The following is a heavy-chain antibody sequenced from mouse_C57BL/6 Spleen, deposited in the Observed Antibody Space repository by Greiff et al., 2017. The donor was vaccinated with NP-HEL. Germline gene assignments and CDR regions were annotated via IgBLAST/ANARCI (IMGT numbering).Heavy chain of an antibody. CDR1: GYTFTSYW. D-gene: IGHD2-2*01. CDR3: ARGVTDAMDY. CDR2: LDPSDSYT. V-gene: IGHV1-69*01. Sequence: QVQLKQPGAELVMPGASVKLSCKASGYTFTSYWMHWVKQRPGQGLEWIGELDPSDSYTNYNQKFKGKSTLTVDKSSSTAYMQLSSLTSEDSAVYYCARGVTDAMDYWGQGTSVTVSS. J-gene: IGHJ4*01.